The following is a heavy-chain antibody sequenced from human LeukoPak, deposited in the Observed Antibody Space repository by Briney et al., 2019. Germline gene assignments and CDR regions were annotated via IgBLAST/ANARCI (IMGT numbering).Heavy chain of an antibody. CDR1: GFTFNTYS. D-gene: IGHD1-26*01. J-gene: IGHJ3*02. Sequence: PGGSLRLSCAASGFTFNTYSMNWVRQAPGQGLEWVASISSNSEYIYYADSVKGRVTISRDNSKNTLYLQMNSLRAEDTAVYYCAKDAHSDSGSYYTLGAFDIWGQGTMVTVSS. CDR3: AKDAHSDSGSYYTLGAFDI. CDR2: ISSNSEYI. V-gene: IGHV3-21*01.